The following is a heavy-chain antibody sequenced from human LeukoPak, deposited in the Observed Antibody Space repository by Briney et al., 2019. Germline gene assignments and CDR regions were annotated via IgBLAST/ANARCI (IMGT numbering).Heavy chain of an antibody. J-gene: IGHJ4*02. D-gene: IGHD5-24*01. CDR2: IIPIFGTA. CDR3: ARGDGYRALVVD. Sequence: SVKVSCKAPGGTFISYAISWVRQAPGQGLEWMGGIIPIFGTANYAQKFQGRVTITADESTSTAYMELSSLRSEDTAVYYCARGDGYRALVVDWGQGTLVTVSS. CDR1: GGTFISYA. V-gene: IGHV1-69*01.